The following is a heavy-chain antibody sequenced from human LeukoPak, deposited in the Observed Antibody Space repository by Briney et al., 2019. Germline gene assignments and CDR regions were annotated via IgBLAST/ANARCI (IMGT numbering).Heavy chain of an antibody. J-gene: IGHJ4*02. CDR2: ISYDGSNK. CDR3: ARVGRWLQLRYFDY. CDR1: GFTFSSYA. D-gene: IGHD5-24*01. Sequence: GGSLRLPCAASGFTFSSYAMHWVRQAPGKGLEWVAVISYDGSNKYYADSVKGRFTISRDNSKNTLYLQMNSLRAEDTAVYYCARVGRWLQLRYFDYWGQGTLVTVSS. V-gene: IGHV3-30*04.